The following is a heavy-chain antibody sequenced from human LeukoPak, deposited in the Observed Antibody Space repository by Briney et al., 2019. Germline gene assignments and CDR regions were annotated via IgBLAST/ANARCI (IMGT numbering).Heavy chain of an antibody. CDR3: ARARSRSSSGCFFDY. Sequence: QPGGSLRLSCAASGFTFRRYDMNWVRQAPGKGLEWVSRINTDGSSTTYAESVKGRFAISRDNAKNTLYLQMNSLRAEDTAVYYCARARSRSSSGCFFDYWGQGTLVTVSS. V-gene: IGHV3-74*01. CDR2: INTDGSST. D-gene: IGHD6-19*01. CDR1: GFTFRRYD. J-gene: IGHJ4*02.